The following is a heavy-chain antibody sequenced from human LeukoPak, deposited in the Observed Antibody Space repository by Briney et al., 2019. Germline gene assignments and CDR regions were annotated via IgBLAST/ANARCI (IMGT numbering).Heavy chain of an antibody. CDR1: GFTFSNAW. J-gene: IGHJ4*02. V-gene: IGHV3-15*01. D-gene: IGHD4-17*01. CDR3: AKEGHMTTVTTRLDY. Sequence: GGSLRLSCAASGFTFSNAWMSWVRQAPGKGLEWVGRIKSKTDGGTTDYAAPVKGRFTISRDDSKNTLYLQMNSLRAEDTAVYYCAKEGHMTTVTTRLDYWGQGTLVTVSS. CDR2: IKSKTDGGTT.